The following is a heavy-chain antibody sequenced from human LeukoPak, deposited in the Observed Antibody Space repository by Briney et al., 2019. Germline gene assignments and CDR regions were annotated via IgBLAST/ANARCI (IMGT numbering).Heavy chain of an antibody. V-gene: IGHV1-2*02. CDR2: VNPNSGGT. D-gene: IGHD6-19*01. J-gene: IGHJ3*02. Sequence: ASVTVSCKASGYTFTAYYIHWVRQAPGQGLEWMGWVNPNSGGTNNAQQFQCRVTMTRDTSISTAYMDLSSLRSDDTAVYYCAGSSGSFDIWGQGTMVTVSS. CDR1: GYTFTAYY. CDR3: AGSSGSFDI.